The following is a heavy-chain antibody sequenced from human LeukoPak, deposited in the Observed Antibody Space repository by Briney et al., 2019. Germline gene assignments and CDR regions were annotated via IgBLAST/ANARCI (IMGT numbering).Heavy chain of an antibody. CDR3: ARGKGSY. J-gene: IGHJ4*02. CDR2: IKEDESEE. V-gene: IGHV3-7*01. Sequence: GGSLRLSCAASGFTFRTYWMSWVRQAPGKGLEWVATIKEDESEEYYVDSVKGRFTISRVNAKNSLHLQMNSLRAEDTALYYCARGKGSYWGQGTPVIVSS. CDR1: GFTFRTYW.